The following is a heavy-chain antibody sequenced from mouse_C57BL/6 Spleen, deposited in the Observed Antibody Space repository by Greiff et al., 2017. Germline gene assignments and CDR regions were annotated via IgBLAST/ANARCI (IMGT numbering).Heavy chain of an antibody. V-gene: IGHV7-3*01. D-gene: IGHD1-2*01. Sequence: EVKLVESGGGLVQPGGSLSLSCAASGFTFTDYYMSWVRQPPGKALEWLGFIRNKANGYTTEYSASVKGRFTISRDNSQSILYLQMNALRAEDSATYYCGRYPRLYAMDYWGQGTSVTVSS. J-gene: IGHJ4*01. CDR2: IRNKANGYTT. CDR1: GFTFTDYY. CDR3: GRYPRLYAMDY.